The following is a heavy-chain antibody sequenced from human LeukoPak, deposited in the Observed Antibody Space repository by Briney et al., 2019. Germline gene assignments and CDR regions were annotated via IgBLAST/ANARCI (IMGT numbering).Heavy chain of an antibody. CDR2: IIPVLGIA. CDR3: ARVGTYYYYAMDV. J-gene: IGHJ6*02. Sequence: GASVKVSCKASGVTFSSYAISWVRQAPGQGLEWMGRIIPVLGIANYAQKFQGRVTITADKSTSTAYMELSSLRSEDTAVYYCARVGTYYYYAMDVWGQGTTVTVSS. D-gene: IGHD3-10*01. V-gene: IGHV1-69*04. CDR1: GVTFSSYA.